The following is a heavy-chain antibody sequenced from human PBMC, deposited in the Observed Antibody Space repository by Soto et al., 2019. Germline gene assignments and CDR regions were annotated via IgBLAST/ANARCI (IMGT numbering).Heavy chain of an antibody. D-gene: IGHD6-13*01. CDR3: ARDIDSSSPGY. Sequence: SVKVSCKASGDTVSGYSISWVRQAPGHGLEWMGGIIPIFGTANYAQKFQGRVTITADESTSTAYMELSSLRSEDTAVYYCARDIDSSSPGYWGQGTLVTGSS. CDR2: IIPIFGTA. J-gene: IGHJ4*02. CDR1: GDTVSGYS. V-gene: IGHV1-69*13.